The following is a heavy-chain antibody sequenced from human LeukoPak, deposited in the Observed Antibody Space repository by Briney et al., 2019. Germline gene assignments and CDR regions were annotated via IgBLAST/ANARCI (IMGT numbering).Heavy chain of an antibody. V-gene: IGHV4-38-2*02. Sequence: NPSETLSLTCTVSGYSISSGYYWGWIRQPPGKGLEWIGSIYHSGSTYYNPSLKSRVPISVDTSKNQFSLKLSSVTAADTAVYYCARAPSDSSGYSSYYYYMDVWGKGTTVTVSS. CDR1: GYSISSGYY. CDR2: IYHSGST. D-gene: IGHD3-22*01. J-gene: IGHJ6*03. CDR3: ARAPSDSSGYSSYYYYMDV.